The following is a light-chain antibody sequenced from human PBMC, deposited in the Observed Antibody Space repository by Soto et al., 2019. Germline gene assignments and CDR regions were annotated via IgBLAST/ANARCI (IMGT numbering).Light chain of an antibody. V-gene: IGLV1-40*01. J-gene: IGLJ3*02. Sequence: QSVLTQPPSVSGAPGQRVTISCTGSSSNIGAGYDVHWCRQLPGTAPKLLIYANTNRPSGVPDRFSGSKSGTSASLAITGLQAEDEADFYCQSYDSSLSVWVFGGGTKLTVL. CDR2: ANT. CDR3: QSYDSSLSVWV. CDR1: SSNIGAGYD.